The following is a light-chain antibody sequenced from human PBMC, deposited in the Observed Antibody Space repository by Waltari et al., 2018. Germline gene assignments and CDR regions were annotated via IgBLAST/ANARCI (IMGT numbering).Light chain of an antibody. CDR3: QQSYSTPRT. CDR2: AES. CDR1: QSISSY. J-gene: IGKJ1*01. Sequence: DIQMTQSPSSLSASVGDRVTRTCRASQSISSYLNWYQQKPGKAPKILIYAESSLQRGVPSRLSGSGSGTDFPLTISSLQPEDFATYYCQQSYSTPRTFGQGTKVEIK. V-gene: IGKV1-39*01.